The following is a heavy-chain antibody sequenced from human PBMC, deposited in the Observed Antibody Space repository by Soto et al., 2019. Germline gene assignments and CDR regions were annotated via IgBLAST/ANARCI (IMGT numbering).Heavy chain of an antibody. Sequence: VASVKVSCKASGGTFSSYAISWVRQAPGQGLEWMGGIIPIFGTANYAQKFRGRVTITADKSTSTAYMELSSLRSEDTAVYYCATTYYDFWSGPPNNWFDPWGQGTLVTVSS. J-gene: IGHJ5*02. CDR3: ATTYYDFWSGPPNNWFDP. D-gene: IGHD3-3*01. CDR1: GGTFSSYA. V-gene: IGHV1-69*06. CDR2: IIPIFGTA.